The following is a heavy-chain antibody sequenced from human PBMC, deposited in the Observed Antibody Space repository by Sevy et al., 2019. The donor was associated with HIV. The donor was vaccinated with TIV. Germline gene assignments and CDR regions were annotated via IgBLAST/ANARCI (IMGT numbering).Heavy chain of an antibody. V-gene: IGHV1-2*06. CDR2: INPISGGT. CDR3: ARAPTDFWTGGMAV. CDR1: GYAFTGYY. D-gene: IGHD3-3*01. J-gene: IGHJ6*02. Sequence: ASVKVSCKASGYAFTGYYIHWVRQAPGQGLEWMGRINPISGGTDDSQKFQGGVTMTRETSISTAYMDVSRLKSDDTAVYYCARAPTDFWTGGMAVWGQGTVVTVSS.